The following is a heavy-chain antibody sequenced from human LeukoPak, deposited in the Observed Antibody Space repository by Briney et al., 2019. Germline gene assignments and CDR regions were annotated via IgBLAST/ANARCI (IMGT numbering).Heavy chain of an antibody. V-gene: IGHV1-18*01. J-gene: IGHJ3*02. CDR3: ARVRFGGTMPRAFDI. CDR2: ISAYNGNT. D-gene: IGHD2-2*01. CDR1: GYTFTSYG. Sequence: GASVKVSCKASGYTFTSYGISWVRQAPGQGLEWMGWISAYNGNTNYAQKLQGRVTMTTDTSTSTAYIELRSLRSDDTAVYYCARVRFGGTMPRAFDIWGQGTMVTVSS.